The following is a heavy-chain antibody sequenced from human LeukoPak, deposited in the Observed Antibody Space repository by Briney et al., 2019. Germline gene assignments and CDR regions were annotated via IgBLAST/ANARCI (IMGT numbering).Heavy chain of an antibody. CDR1: GFAFDDYA. J-gene: IGHJ4*02. CDR2: ISGAGHST. CDR3: ARGPSDSSGTYLGPFDS. V-gene: IGHV3-43*02. D-gene: IGHD3-10*01. Sequence: GRSLRLSCAASGFAFDDYAMQWVRQAPGKGLEWVCLISGAGHSTYYLDSVKGRFTISRDNNKNSLFLEMNSLRTEDTAFYFCARGPSDSSGTYLGPFDSWGQGTLVTVSS.